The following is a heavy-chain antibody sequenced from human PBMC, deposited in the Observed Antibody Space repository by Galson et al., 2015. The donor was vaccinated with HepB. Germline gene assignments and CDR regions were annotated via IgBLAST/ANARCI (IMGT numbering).Heavy chain of an antibody. J-gene: IGHJ5*02. CDR2: ISSSSTI. V-gene: IGHV3-48*04. CDR1: GFTFSSYS. Sequence: SLRLSCAASGFTFSSYSMNWVRQAPGKGLEWVSYISSSSTIYYADSVKGRFTISRDNAKNSLYLQMNSLRAEDTAVYYCARVRCGSGWYDHWGQGTLVTVSS. D-gene: IGHD6-19*01. CDR3: ARVRCGSGWYDH.